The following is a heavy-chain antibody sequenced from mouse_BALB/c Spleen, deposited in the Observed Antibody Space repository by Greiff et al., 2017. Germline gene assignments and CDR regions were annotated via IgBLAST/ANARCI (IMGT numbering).Heavy chain of an antibody. D-gene: IGHD1-1*01. CDR1: GYAFTNYW. V-gene: IGHV1-63*01. CDR3: ASYYYGSYY. J-gene: IGHJ4*01. Sequence: QVQLQQSGAELVKPGTSVKISCKASGYAFTNYWLGWVKQRPGHGLEWIGDIYPGSGNTYYNEKFKVKATLTADKSSSTAYMQLSSLTSEDSAVYFCASYYYGSYYWGQGTSVTVSS. CDR2: IYPGSGNT.